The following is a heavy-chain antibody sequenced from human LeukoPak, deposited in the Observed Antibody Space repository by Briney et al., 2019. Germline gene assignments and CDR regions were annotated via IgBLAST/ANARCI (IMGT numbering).Heavy chain of an antibody. D-gene: IGHD3-10*01. Sequence: PSETLSLTCTVSGASLNTDSYLWAWIRQPPGKGLDWIGSVFYSGSTYYNPSLKSRVTISVDTSKNQFSLKLSSVTAADTAVYFCARLYRYYYGSGTYVAGWFDPWGQGTLVTVSS. J-gene: IGHJ5*02. CDR2: VFYSGST. CDR3: ARLYRYYYGSGTYVAGWFDP. CDR1: GASLNTDSYL. V-gene: IGHV4-39*01.